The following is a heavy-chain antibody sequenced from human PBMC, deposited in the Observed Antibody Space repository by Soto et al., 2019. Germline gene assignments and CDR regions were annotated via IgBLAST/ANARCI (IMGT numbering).Heavy chain of an antibody. Sequence: QVQLVQSGAEVKKPGSSVKVSCKASGGTFSSYAISWVRQAPGQGLEWMGGIIPIFGTANYAQKFQGRVTITADESTSTDYMELSSLRSEDTAVYYCARVVAYCGGDCYWWYFDLWGRGTLVTVSS. D-gene: IGHD2-21*02. CDR2: IIPIFGTA. J-gene: IGHJ2*01. V-gene: IGHV1-69*01. CDR3: ARVVAYCGGDCYWWYFDL. CDR1: GGTFSSYA.